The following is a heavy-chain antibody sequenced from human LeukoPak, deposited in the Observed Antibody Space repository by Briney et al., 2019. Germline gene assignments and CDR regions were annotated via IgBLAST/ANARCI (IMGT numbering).Heavy chain of an antibody. J-gene: IGHJ4*02. CDR3: TRGAGWLIDY. CDR1: GDSVTHYY. Sequence: SETLSLTCIVSGDSVTHYYWSWIRQPPGKGLEWIGTNYNPSLNSRVTISADTSKNQFSLKLNSLTTADTAVYYCTRGAGWLIDYWGQGILVTVSS. CDR2: T. D-gene: IGHD3-16*01. V-gene: IGHV4-59*02.